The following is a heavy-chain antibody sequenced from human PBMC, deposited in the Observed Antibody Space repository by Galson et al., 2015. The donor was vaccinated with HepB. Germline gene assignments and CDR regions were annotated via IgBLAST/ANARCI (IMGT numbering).Heavy chain of an antibody. CDR3: VRETQYFDWLLHASFFDF. J-gene: IGHJ4*02. D-gene: IGHD3-9*01. Sequence: SLRLSCAASGFTFKNYWMSWVRQAPGKGLEWVANIKQDGVQKNYVDSVKGRFTISRDNAKNSLYLQVKSLKAEDTAVYYCVRETQYFDWLLHASFFDFWGREPWSPSP. CDR1: GFTFKNYW. V-gene: IGHV3-7*03. CDR2: IKQDGVQK.